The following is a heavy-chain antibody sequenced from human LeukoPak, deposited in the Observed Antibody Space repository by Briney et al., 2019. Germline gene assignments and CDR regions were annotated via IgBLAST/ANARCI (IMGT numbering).Heavy chain of an antibody. CDR2: IKSDGST. D-gene: IGHD3-22*01. Sequence: HPGGSLRLSCAASGFTFSTYWMHWVRQAPGKGLVWVSRIKSDGSTNYADSVKGRFTISRDNANATLSLQMNSLRPEDTGVYYCARAPSEIGGYYPEYFRHWGQGTLVTVSS. CDR1: GFTFSTYW. J-gene: IGHJ1*01. V-gene: IGHV3-74*01. CDR3: ARAPSEIGGYYPEYFRH.